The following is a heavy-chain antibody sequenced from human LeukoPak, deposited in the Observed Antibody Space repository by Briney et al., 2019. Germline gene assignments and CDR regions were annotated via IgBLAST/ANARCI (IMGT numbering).Heavy chain of an antibody. CDR1: GGSISSSNW. D-gene: IGHD2-15*01. CDR3: ARVYCSGGSCYPDY. Sequence: SETLSLTCAVSGGSISSSNWWSWVRQPPGKGLEWIGEIYHSGSTNYNPSLKSRATISVDKSKNQFSLKLSSVTAADTAVYYCARVYCSGGSCYPDYWGQGTLVTVSS. J-gene: IGHJ4*02. CDR2: IYHSGST. V-gene: IGHV4-4*02.